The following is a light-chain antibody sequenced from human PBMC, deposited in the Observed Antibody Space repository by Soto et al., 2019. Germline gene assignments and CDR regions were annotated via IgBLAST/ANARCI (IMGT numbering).Light chain of an antibody. CDR3: QQRTNWQIT. Sequence: EFVLTQSPATLSLSPGERATLSRRASQGGTSYLAWYQQKPGQAPRLLIYDASNRAPGIPARFSGSGPGTDFTLTISSLEPEDFAVYYCQQRTNWQITFGQGTRLEIK. J-gene: IGKJ5*01. CDR2: DAS. CDR1: QGGTSY. V-gene: IGKV3D-11*01.